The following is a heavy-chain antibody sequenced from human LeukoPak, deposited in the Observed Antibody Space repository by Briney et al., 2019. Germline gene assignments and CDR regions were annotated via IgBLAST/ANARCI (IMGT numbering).Heavy chain of an antibody. J-gene: IGHJ4*02. Sequence: PSETLSLTCTVSGGSISSYYWSWTRQSPGKGLEWIGYMNSSGSTTYNPSLKGRVTISVDTSKNQFSLKLNSVTAADTAVYYCARRYGPGTGDRFDYWGQGPLVTVSS. CDR2: MNSSGST. CDR1: GGSISSYY. CDR3: ARRYGPGTGDRFDY. V-gene: IGHV4-4*08. D-gene: IGHD3-10*01.